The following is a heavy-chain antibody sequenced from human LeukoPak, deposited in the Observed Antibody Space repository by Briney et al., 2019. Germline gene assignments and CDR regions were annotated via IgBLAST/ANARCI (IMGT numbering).Heavy chain of an antibody. D-gene: IGHD3-10*01. V-gene: IGHV4-39*01. Sequence: SETLSLTCTVSGGSISSSSYYWGWIRQPPGKGLEWIGSIYYSGSTYHNPSLKSRVTISVDTSKNQFSLKLSSVTAADTAVYYCARPAVRTYYYYYMDVWGKGTTVTVSS. CDR3: ARPAVRTYYYYYMDV. CDR1: GGSISSSSYY. CDR2: IYYSGST. J-gene: IGHJ6*03.